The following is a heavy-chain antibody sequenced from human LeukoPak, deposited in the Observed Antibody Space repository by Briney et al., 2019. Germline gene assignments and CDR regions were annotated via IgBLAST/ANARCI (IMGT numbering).Heavy chain of an antibody. CDR2: IWYDGSNK. J-gene: IGHJ4*02. CDR3: ARGKFRQLPYYYFDY. V-gene: IGHV3-33*01. D-gene: IGHD6-6*01. CDR1: GFTFSSYG. Sequence: GGSLRLSCEASGFTFSSYGMHWVRQAPGKGLEWVAVIWYDGSNKYYADSVKGRFTISRDNSKNTLYLQMNSLRAEDTAVYYCARGKFRQLPYYYFDYWGQGTLVTVSS.